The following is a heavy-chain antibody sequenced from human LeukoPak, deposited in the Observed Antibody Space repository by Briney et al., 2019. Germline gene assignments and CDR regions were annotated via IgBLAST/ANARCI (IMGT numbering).Heavy chain of an antibody. CDR2: IIPMVGLA. CDR1: GDTFSNRG. J-gene: IGHJ1*01. CDR3: TRGGRDTSAQYFQH. V-gene: IGHV1-69*04. Sequence: SVKVSCKVSGDTFSNRGISWVRQAPGQGLEWMGRIIPMVGLAKYAQKFQGKVTLIADKSTNTAYLELSNVTSEDTAVYFCTRGGRDTSAQYFQHWGQGTLVTVSS. D-gene: IGHD5-18*01.